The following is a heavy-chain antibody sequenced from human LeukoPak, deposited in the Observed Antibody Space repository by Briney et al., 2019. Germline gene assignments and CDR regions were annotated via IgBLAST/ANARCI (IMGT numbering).Heavy chain of an antibody. CDR2: IGGSGGST. CDR3: VGTFTVFGVVSTIE. Sequence: PGGSLRLSCAASGFTFSSYAMSWVRQAPGKGLEWVSAIGGSGGSTYYADSVRGRFSISRDNSQNTVFLQMSSLRVDDTAAYYCVGTFTVFGVVSTIEWGQGTLVTVSS. D-gene: IGHD3-3*01. J-gene: IGHJ4*02. CDR1: GFTFSSYA. V-gene: IGHV3-23*01.